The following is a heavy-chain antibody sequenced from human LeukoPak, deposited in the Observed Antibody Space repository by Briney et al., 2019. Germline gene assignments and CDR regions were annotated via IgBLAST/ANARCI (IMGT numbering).Heavy chain of an antibody. CDR2: ISAYSGNT. V-gene: IGHV1-18*01. CDR1: GYTFTSYG. J-gene: IGHJ5*02. CDR3: AGDFFSGSYGNWFDP. D-gene: IGHD1-26*01. Sequence: GASVKVSCKASGYTFTSYGISWVRQAPGQGLEWMGWISAYSGNTNYAQKLQGRVTMTTDTSTSTAYMELRSLRSDDTAVYYCAGDFFSGSYGNWFDPWGQGTLVTVSS.